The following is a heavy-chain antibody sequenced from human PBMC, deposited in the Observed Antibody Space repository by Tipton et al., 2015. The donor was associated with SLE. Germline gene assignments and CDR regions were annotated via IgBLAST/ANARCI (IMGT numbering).Heavy chain of an antibody. J-gene: IGHJ2*01. CDR1: GGSFSGYY. CDR2: INHSGST. Sequence: TLSLTCAVYGGSFSGYYWSWIRQPPGKGLEWIGEINHSGSTNYNPSLKSRVTISVDTSKNQFSLKLSSVTAADTAVYYCARSQQLVRSSPYWYFDPWGRGTLVTVSS. V-gene: IGHV4-34*01. D-gene: IGHD6-13*01. CDR3: ARSQQLVRSSPYWYFDP.